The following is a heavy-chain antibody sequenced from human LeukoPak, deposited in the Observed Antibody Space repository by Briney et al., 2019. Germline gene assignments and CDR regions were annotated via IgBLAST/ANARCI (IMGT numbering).Heavy chain of an antibody. V-gene: IGHV4-61*02. CDR2: IYTSGST. CDR3: ARDSSYDILTGYPE. CDR1: GGSISGGSYY. D-gene: IGHD3-9*01. J-gene: IGHJ4*02. Sequence: SETLSLTCTVSGGSISGGSYYWSWVRQPAGKGLEWIGRIYTSGSTNYNPSLKSRVTISVDTSKNQFSLKLSSVTVADTAVYYCARDSSYDILTGYPEWGQGTLVTVSS.